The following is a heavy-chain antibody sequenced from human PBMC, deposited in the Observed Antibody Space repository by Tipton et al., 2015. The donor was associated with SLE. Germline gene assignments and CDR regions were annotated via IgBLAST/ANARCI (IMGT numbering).Heavy chain of an antibody. V-gene: IGHV4-59*11. J-gene: IGHJ6*03. CDR3: ARYNWNDDHYYYYMDV. CDR1: GGSISSHY. CDR2: IYYSGST. D-gene: IGHD1-1*01. Sequence: TLSLTCTVSGGSISSHYWSWIRQPPGKGLEWIGYIYYSGSTNYNPSLKSRVTISVDTSKNQFSLKLSSVTAADTAVYYCARYNWNDDHYYYYMDVWGKGTTVTVSS.